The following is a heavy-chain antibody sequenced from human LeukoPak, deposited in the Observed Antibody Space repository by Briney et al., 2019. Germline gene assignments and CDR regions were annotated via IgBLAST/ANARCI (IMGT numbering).Heavy chain of an antibody. V-gene: IGHV3-30*03. CDR1: GFILSSYV. J-gene: IGHJ4*02. CDR2: ISPESDNE. D-gene: IGHD1-1*01. CDR3: ATAAWAARESSVPRQLWYYFAY. Sequence: SLRLSRAAPGFILSSYVMHWVPQAPGKGLELVSAISPESDNEYYADSLKCRFTISRDNFKSTLDSQMHSLRPDVTALYYCATAAWAARESSVPRQLWYYFAYWGQGSLVIVSS.